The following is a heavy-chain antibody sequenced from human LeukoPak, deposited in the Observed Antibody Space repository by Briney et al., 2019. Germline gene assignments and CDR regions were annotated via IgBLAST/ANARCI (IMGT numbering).Heavy chain of an antibody. Sequence: SETLSLTRTVSGGSITSTRYYWGWIRQPPGKGLEWIGNIYYSGSTYYNPSLTSRVTISVDTSKNQFSLKLSSVTAADTAVYYCARRSKVVVTANWFDPWGQGTLVTVSS. CDR2: IYYSGST. CDR1: GGSITSTRYY. J-gene: IGHJ5*02. V-gene: IGHV4-39*01. CDR3: ARRSKVVVTANWFDP. D-gene: IGHD2-21*02.